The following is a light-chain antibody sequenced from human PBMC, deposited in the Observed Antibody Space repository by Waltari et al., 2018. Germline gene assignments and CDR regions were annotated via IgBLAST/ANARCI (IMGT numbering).Light chain of an antibody. CDR2: DAS. V-gene: IGKV3-11*01. CDR3: QHRSNWPPS. J-gene: IGKJ2*01. Sequence: EIVFTQSPATLSLSPGERATLSCRASQSIGSNLAWYLQKPGLAPSLLIYDASNRAAGIPARFSGSGSGTDFTLTISSLEPEDFAVYYCQHRSNWPPSFGQGTKVEIE. CDR1: QSIGSN.